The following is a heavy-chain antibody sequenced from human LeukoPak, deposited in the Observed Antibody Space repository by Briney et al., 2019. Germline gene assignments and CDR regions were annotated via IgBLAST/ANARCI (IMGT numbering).Heavy chain of an antibody. CDR2: ISYDGSNK. CDR3: ASIYSYGYNDY. D-gene: IGHD5-18*01. Sequence: GGSLRLSCAASGFTFSSYAMHWVRQAPGKGLEWVAVISYDGSNKYYADSVKGRFTISRDNAKNSLYLQMNSLRAEDTAVYYCASIYSYGYNDYWGQGTLVTVSS. J-gene: IGHJ4*02. CDR1: GFTFSSYA. V-gene: IGHV3-30-3*01.